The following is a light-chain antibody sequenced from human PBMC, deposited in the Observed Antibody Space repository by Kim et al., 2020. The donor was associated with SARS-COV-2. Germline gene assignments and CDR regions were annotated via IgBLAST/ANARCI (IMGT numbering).Light chain of an antibody. V-gene: IGKV3-20*01. CDR3: QQCSSAPWT. Sequence: SPGERATLSCRASQSVSSIYLAWYQQKPGQAPRLLIYGASSRATDIPDRFSGSGSGTDFTLTISRLEPEDFAVYYCQQCSSAPWTFGQGTKVDIK. CDR2: GAS. J-gene: IGKJ1*01. CDR1: QSVSSIY.